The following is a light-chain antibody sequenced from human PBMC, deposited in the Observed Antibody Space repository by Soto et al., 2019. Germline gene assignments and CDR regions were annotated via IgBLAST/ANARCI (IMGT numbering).Light chain of an antibody. CDR1: NIGSKS. V-gene: IGLV3-21*04. CDR2: YDS. CDR3: QVWDSSSDHPV. Sequence: SYELTQPPSVSVAPGKTARITCGGTNIGSKSGHWYQQKPGQAPVLVIYYDSDRPSGIPERFSGSNSGNTATLTISRVEAGDEADYYCQVWDSSSDHPVFGGGTKVTVL. J-gene: IGLJ2*01.